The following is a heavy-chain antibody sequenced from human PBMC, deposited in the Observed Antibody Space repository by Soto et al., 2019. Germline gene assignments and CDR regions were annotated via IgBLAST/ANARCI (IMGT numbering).Heavy chain of an antibody. V-gene: IGHV4-38-2*02. CDR1: GYSISSGYY. Sequence: SETLSLTCAVSGYSISSGYYWGWIRQPPGKGLEWIGSIYHSGSTYYNPSLKSRVTISVDTSKNQFPLKLSSVTAADTAVYYCAREVAVAGTFYYYGMDVWGQGTTVTVSS. CDR3: AREVAVAGTFYYYGMDV. D-gene: IGHD6-19*01. CDR2: IYHSGST. J-gene: IGHJ6*02.